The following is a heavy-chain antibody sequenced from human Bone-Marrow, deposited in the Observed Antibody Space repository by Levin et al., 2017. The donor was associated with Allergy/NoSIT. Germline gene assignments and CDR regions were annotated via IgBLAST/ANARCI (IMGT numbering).Heavy chain of an antibody. V-gene: IGHV3-23*01. Sequence: QAGGSLRLSCVASGFTFSNCAINWVRQAPGKGLEWVSTISAGGAATFYVDSVKGRFTISRDNSKNTVSLQMNSLRAEDTAVYFCARTPRDNAVVEGGVFDCWGEGTLVAVSS. CDR1: GFTFSNCA. CDR2: ISAGGAAT. J-gene: IGHJ4*02. D-gene: IGHD1-26*01. CDR3: ARTPRDNAVVEGGVFDC.